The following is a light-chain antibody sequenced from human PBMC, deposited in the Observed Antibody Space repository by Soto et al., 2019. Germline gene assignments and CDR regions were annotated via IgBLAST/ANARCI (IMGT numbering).Light chain of an antibody. CDR2: EVT. J-gene: IGLJ1*01. V-gene: IGLV2-8*01. CDR3: SSYAGTSILYV. CDR1: SSDVGGYDY. Sequence: ALTKPPSASGYPGQSVTISCTGSSSDVGGYDYVSWYQQHPGKAPQLLIYEVTKRPSGVPDRFSGSKSGNTASLTVSGLQAEDEADYYCSSYAGTSILYVFGGGTKVTVL.